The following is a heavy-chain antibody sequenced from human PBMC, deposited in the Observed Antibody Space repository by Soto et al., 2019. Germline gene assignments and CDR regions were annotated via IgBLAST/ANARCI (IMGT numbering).Heavy chain of an antibody. J-gene: IGHJ5*02. CDR2: IYHSGRT. V-gene: IGHV4-30-2*01. CDR3: ARFEGGWFDP. D-gene: IGHD3-16*01. CDR1: GGSISSGGYS. Sequence: QLQLQESGSGLVKPSQTLSLTCAVSGGSISSGGYSWSWIRQPPGKGLEWVGYIYHSGRTSYNPSLKSRVTISVARSKTQVSLKLSSVTAADTAVYYCARFEGGWFDPWGPGTLVTVSS.